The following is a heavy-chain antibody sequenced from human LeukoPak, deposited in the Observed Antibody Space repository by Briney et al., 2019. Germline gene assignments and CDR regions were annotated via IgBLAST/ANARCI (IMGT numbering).Heavy chain of an antibody. Sequence: SETLSLTCTVSGGSINSGDYYWSWIRQPPGKGLEWIGYIFYSGTTYYKPSLKSRLSMSEDTSENQFSLRLSSVTAADAAVYYCARTLALDTYSDFWDGYRPPVTFDPWGQGTLVTVSS. J-gene: IGHJ5*02. D-gene: IGHD3-3*01. CDR1: GGSINSGDYY. CDR2: IFYSGTT. V-gene: IGHV4-30-4*01. CDR3: ARTLALDTYSDFWDGYRPPVTFDP.